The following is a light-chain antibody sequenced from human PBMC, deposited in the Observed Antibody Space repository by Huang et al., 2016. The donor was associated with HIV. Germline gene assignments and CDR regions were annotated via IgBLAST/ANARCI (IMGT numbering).Light chain of an antibody. Sequence: DIQMTQSPSSLSASVGDRVTITCRASQSISNYLNWYQQKPGKAPKLLIYAASSLQSGVPSRFSCSGSGTDFTLTISSLQPEDFATYYCQQSYSTPITFGQGTRLEIK. J-gene: IGKJ5*01. CDR2: AAS. V-gene: IGKV1-39*01. CDR1: QSISNY. CDR3: QQSYSTPIT.